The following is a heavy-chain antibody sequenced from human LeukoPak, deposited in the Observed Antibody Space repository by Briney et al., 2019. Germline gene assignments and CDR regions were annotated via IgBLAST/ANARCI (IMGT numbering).Heavy chain of an antibody. Sequence: SETLSLTCTVSGGSISSYYWSWIRQPPGKGLEWIGYIYYSGSTNYNPSLKSRVTISVDTSKNQFSLKLSSVTAADTAVYYCAGGAITMVRGATPQSDYWGQGTLVTVSS. J-gene: IGHJ4*02. D-gene: IGHD3-10*01. CDR1: GGSISSYY. CDR3: AGGAITMVRGATPQSDY. CDR2: IYYSGST. V-gene: IGHV4-59*01.